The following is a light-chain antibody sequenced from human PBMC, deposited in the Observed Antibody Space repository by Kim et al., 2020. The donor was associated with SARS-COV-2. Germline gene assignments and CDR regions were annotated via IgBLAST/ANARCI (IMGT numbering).Light chain of an antibody. J-gene: IGKJ3*01. Sequence: DIQMTQFPSSLSASVGDRVTITCRSSQNIGTYLHWYQQKPGKAPKLLIYGASTLHSGVPSRFSGSGSGTVFTLTISSLQPEDFATYSCQQSDSYPFTFGPGTKVVIK. V-gene: IGKV1-39*01. CDR3: QQSDSYPFT. CDR2: GAS. CDR1: QNIGTY.